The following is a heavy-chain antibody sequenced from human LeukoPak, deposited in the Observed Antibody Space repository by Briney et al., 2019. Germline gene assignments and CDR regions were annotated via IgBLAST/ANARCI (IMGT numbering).Heavy chain of an antibody. CDR3: AKGFYDNSASGVFDI. D-gene: IGHD3-22*01. CDR2: IGGGGEST. Sequence: GGSLRLSCAAPGFTFSSYAMSWVRQAPGKGLEWVSTIGGGGESTCYADSVKGRFTISRDNSKNTVYLQMNSLRAEDTAVYYCAKGFYDNSASGVFDIWGQGTMVTVSS. V-gene: IGHV3-23*01. CDR1: GFTFSSYA. J-gene: IGHJ3*02.